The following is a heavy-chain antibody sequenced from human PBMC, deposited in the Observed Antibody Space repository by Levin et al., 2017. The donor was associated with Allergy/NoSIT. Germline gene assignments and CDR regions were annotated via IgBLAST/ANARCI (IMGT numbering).Heavy chain of an antibody. V-gene: IGHV5-51*01. Sequence: GESLKISCKGSGYSFTSYWIGWVRQMPGKGLEWMGIIYPGDSDTRYSPSFQGQVTISADKSISTAYLQWSSLKASDTAMYYCARVSNYGDYSYYYYYMDVWGKGTTVTVSS. D-gene: IGHD4-17*01. J-gene: IGHJ6*03. CDR1: GYSFTSYW. CDR3: ARVSNYGDYSYYYYYMDV. CDR2: IYPGDSDT.